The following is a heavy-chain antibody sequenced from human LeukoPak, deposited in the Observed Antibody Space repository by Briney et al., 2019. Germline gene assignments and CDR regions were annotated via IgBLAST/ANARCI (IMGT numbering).Heavy chain of an antibody. D-gene: IGHD1-26*01. V-gene: IGHV3-7*05. Sequence: GGSLRLSCAASGFTSSSYWMTWVRQAPGTGLEWVATIKGDGSDKYYVDSVKGRFTVSRDNAKNSLYLQMNSLRVEDTAIYYCAKERSAGRPFDHWGHGTLVTASS. CDR1: GFTSSSYW. J-gene: IGHJ4*01. CDR3: AKERSAGRPFDH. CDR2: IKGDGSDK.